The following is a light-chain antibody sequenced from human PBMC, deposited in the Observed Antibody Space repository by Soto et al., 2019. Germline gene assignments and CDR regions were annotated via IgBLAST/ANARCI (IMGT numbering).Light chain of an antibody. CDR1: SSDVGAYNY. Sequence: QSALTQPASVSGSPGQSITISCAGTSSDVGAYNYVSWYQQHPGKAPKLVIYEVGDRPSGVSNRFSGSKSGNTASLPISGLQAEDEADYDCSSYTSSTTQVFGGGTQLTVL. J-gene: IGLJ3*02. CDR2: EVG. V-gene: IGLV2-14*01. CDR3: SSYTSSTTQV.